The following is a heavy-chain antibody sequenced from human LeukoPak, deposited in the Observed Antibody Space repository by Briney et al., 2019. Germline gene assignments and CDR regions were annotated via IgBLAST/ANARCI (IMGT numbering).Heavy chain of an antibody. V-gene: IGHV4-59*01. D-gene: IGHD3-22*01. CDR2: IYYSGST. CDR3: ARGTCYYDSSGSYYFDY. CDR1: GGSISSYY. J-gene: IGHJ4*02. Sequence: PSETLSLTCTVSGGSISSYYWSWIRQPPGKGLEWIGYIYYSGSTNYNPSLKSRVTISVDTSKNQFSLKLSSVTAADTAVYYCARGTCYYDSSGSYYFDYWGQGTLVTVSS.